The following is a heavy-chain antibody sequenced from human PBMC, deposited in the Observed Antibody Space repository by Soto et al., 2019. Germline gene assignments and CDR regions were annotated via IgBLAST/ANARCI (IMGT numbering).Heavy chain of an antibody. CDR3: ARETYGMDV. CDR1: GFTFSGHW. J-gene: IGHJ6*02. CDR2: INQDGSAK. Sequence: PGGSLRLSCAASGFTFSGHWMSWVRQAPGKGLEWVANINQDGSAKSYVGSVKGRFTISRDNAKNSLYLQMNGLRAEDTAVYYCARETYGMDVWGQGTTVTVS. V-gene: IGHV3-7*04.